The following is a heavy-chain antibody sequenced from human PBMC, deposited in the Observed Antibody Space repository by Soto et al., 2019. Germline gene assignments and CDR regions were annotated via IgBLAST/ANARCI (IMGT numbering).Heavy chain of an antibody. D-gene: IGHD2-8*01. CDR1: GFTFSDHY. CDR2: ARNKVAGYTT. CDR3: ARLMGTSFDL. Sequence: GGSLRLSCAASGFTFSDHYMDWVRQAPGKGLKWVGRARNKVAGYTTAYAASVEGRFAISRDDSKNSLYLQMSSLKADDTAVYFCARLMGTSFDLWGQGTLVTVSS. J-gene: IGHJ4*02. V-gene: IGHV3-72*01.